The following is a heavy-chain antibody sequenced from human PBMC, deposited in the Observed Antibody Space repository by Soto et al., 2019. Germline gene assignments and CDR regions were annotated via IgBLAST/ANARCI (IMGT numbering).Heavy chain of an antibody. CDR2: IIPIFGTA. CDR1: GATFSTYN. J-gene: IGHJ4*02. Sequence: QVQLVQSGAEVRKPGSSVKVSCQASGATFSTYNINWVRQAPGQGLEWMGRIIPIFGTANYAQKFQDRVTITADESTSTVYMELNSLSSEDTAMFYCMRSADYDQGGDYWGQGTLVTVSS. CDR3: MRSADYDQGGDY. D-gene: IGHD4-17*01. V-gene: IGHV1-69*12.